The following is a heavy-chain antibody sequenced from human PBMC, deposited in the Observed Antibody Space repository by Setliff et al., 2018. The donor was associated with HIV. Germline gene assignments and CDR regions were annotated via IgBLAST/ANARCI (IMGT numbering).Heavy chain of an antibody. CDR1: GGSLSSYY. V-gene: IGHV4-4*07. D-gene: IGHD3-10*02. J-gene: IGHJ1*01. Sequence: PSETLSLTCTVSGGSLSSYYWSWIRQPAGKGLEWIGRIYSSGSTNYNPSLKSRLTMSVDTSKNQFSLKLTSVTAAGTAVYYCARSGSYVGPIQHWGQGTLVTVSS. CDR3: ARSGSYVGPIQH. CDR2: IYSSGST.